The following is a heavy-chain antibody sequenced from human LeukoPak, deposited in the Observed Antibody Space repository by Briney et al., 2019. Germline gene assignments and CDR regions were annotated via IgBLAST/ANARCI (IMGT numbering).Heavy chain of an antibody. Sequence: SETLSLTCAVSGGSISSNNWWSWVRQPPGRGLEWIGEIFHSGSTNYNPSLKSRVTMSVDTSKNQFSLKLSSVTAADTAVYYCAREVYYDSGGYLYFDLWGRGTLVTVSS. D-gene: IGHD3-22*01. CDR3: AREVYYDSGGYLYFDL. CDR2: IFHSGST. V-gene: IGHV4-4*02. CDR1: GGSISSNNW. J-gene: IGHJ2*01.